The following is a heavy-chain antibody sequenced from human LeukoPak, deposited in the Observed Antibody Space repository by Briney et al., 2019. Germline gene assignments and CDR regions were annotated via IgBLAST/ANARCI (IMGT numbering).Heavy chain of an antibody. V-gene: IGHV3-23*01. D-gene: IGHD1-14*01. CDR3: AKRNYYFDY. J-gene: IGHJ4*02. Sequence: GGSLRLSCAASGFTFSNYAMSWVRQAPGKGLEWVSSISDSGGSTYYADSVKGWFTISRDNSKNTLYLQMNSLRAEDTAVYYCAKRNYYFDYWGQGTLVTVSS. CDR1: GFTFSNYA. CDR2: ISDSGGST.